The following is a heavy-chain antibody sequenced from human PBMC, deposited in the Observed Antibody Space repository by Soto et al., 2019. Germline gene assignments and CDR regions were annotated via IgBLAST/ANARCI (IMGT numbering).Heavy chain of an antibody. CDR2: IYHSGST. CDR3: ARASRDGYNLEGYDAFDI. V-gene: IGHV4-30-2*01. J-gene: IGHJ3*02. D-gene: IGHD3-3*01. CDR1: GGSGGSFSGYY. Sequence: SETLSLTCAVYGGSGGSFSGYYWSWIRQPPGKGLEWIGYIYHSGSTYYNPSLKSRVTISVDRSKNQFSLKLSSVTAADTAAYYCARASRDGYNLEGYDAFDIWGQGTMVTVSS.